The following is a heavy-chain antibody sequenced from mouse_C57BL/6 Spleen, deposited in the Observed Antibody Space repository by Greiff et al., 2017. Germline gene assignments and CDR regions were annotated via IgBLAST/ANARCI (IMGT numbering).Heavy chain of an antibody. CDR1: GYTFTDYY. D-gene: IGHD1-1*01. J-gene: IGHJ4*01. Sequence: EVQLQQSGPELVKPGASVKISCKASGYTFTDYYMNWVKQSHGKSLEWIGDINPNNGGTIYNQKFKGKATLTVDKSCSTAYMELRSLTSEHSAVYSCALISLYYCGSSLRYSMDYWGQGTSVTVSS. V-gene: IGHV1-26*01. CDR3: ALISLYYCGSSLRYSMDY. CDR2: INPNNGGT.